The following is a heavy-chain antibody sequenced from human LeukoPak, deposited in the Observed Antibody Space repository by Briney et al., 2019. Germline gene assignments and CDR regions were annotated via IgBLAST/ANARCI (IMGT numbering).Heavy chain of an antibody. CDR1: GFTFSSYW. Sequence: GGSLRLSCAASGFTFSSYWMHWVRQAPGKGLVWVSRINSDGSSTSYADSVKGRFIISRDNAKNTLYLQMNSLRAEDTAVYYCAREDDPDYGGNADAFDIWGQGTMVTVSS. D-gene: IGHD4-23*01. J-gene: IGHJ3*02. CDR3: AREDDPDYGGNADAFDI. V-gene: IGHV3-74*01. CDR2: INSDGSST.